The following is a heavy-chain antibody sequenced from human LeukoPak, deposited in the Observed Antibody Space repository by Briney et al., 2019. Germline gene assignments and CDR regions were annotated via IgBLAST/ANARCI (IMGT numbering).Heavy chain of an antibody. Sequence: GGSLRLSCAASGFTFSSYGMHWVRQAPGKGLEWVAFIRYDGSNKYYADSVKGRFTISRDNSKNTLYLQMNSLRAEDTAVYYCAKGQLTYYDPNWFDPWGQGTLVTVSS. V-gene: IGHV3-30*02. CDR3: AKGQLTYYDPNWFDP. CDR1: GFTFSSYG. J-gene: IGHJ5*02. CDR2: IRYDGSNK. D-gene: IGHD3-3*01.